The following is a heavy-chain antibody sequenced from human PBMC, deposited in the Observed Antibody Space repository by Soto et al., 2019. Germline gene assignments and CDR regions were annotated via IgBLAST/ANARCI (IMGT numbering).Heavy chain of an antibody. CDR3: ASISSRSNFAP. V-gene: IGHV3-7*01. CDR2: INQDRNEK. D-gene: IGHD4-4*01. Sequence: LRLSCEASRFTFTTHCMICVRQAPGKGLESVGSINQDRNEKYHVDSVMGRFTISRYNATNSLLLQINSLTVDDTAEYDSASISSRSNFAPWGQVSHVT. CDR1: RFTFTTHC. J-gene: IGHJ5*02.